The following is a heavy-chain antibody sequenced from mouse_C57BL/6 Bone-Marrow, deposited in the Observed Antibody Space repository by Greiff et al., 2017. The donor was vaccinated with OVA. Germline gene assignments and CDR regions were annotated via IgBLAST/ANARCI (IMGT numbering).Heavy chain of an antibody. V-gene: IGHV1-66*01. D-gene: IGHD2-2*01. Sequence: VQLQESGPELVKPGASVKISCKASGYSFTSYYIHWVKQRPGQGLEWIGWIYPGSGNTKYNEKFKGKATLTADTSSSTAYMQLSSLTSEDSAVHYCAIIYYGYFFAYWGQGTLVTVSA. CDR3: AIIYYGYFFAY. J-gene: IGHJ3*01. CDR1: GYSFTSYY. CDR2: IYPGSGNT.